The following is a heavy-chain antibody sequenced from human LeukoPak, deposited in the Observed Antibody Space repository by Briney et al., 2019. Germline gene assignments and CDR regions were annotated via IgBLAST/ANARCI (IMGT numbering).Heavy chain of an antibody. CDR1: GFTVSSNY. CDR2: IYSGGST. J-gene: IGHJ4*02. CDR3: ARDGYNHGPFDY. V-gene: IGHV3-53*01. Sequence: GGSLRLSCAASGFTVSSNYMSWVRQAPGKGLEWVSVIYSGGSTYYADSVKGRFTISRDNSKNTLCLQMNSLRAEDTAVYYCARDGYNHGPFDYWGQGTLVTVSS. D-gene: IGHD5-24*01.